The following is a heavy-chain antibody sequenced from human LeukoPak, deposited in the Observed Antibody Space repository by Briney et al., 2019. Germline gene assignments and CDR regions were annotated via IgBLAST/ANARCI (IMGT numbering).Heavy chain of an antibody. D-gene: IGHD1-26*01. CDR2: IYDSGST. V-gene: IGHV4-39*01. J-gene: IGHJ4*02. CDR1: GASISGSGYY. CDR3: AKSGGYGLIDY. Sequence: SETLSLTCTVSGASISGSGYYWGWIRQPPGKGLGWIGNIYDSGSTYYNASLQSRVTISIDTSKNQSSLRLSSVTAADTAMYYCAKSGGYGLIDYWGQGTLVTVSS.